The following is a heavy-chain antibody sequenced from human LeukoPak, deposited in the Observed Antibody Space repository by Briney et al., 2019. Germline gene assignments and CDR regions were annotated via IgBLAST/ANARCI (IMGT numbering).Heavy chain of an antibody. Sequence: GGSLRLSCATSGYSVSGKYMGWVRQAPGKGLEWVSYISSSSSTIYYADSVKGRFTISRDNAKNSLYLQMNSLRAEDTAVYYCAILASSSSGTDYWGQGTLVTVSS. CDR2: ISSSSSTI. D-gene: IGHD6-6*01. V-gene: IGHV3-48*01. J-gene: IGHJ4*02. CDR1: GYSVSGKY. CDR3: AILASSSSGTDY.